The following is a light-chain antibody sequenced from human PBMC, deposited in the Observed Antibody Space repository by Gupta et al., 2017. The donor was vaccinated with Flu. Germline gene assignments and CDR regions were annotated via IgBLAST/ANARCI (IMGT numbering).Light chain of an antibody. J-gene: IGLJ2*01. CDR1: SRDVGGYTY. Sequence: QSALTQPPSASGSPGQSVTISCPGTSRDVGGYTYVSWYQQHPGQAPKLIIYAVPKRPSGVPDGFSGAKSGNTASLTVPGGLAEDEDDYYRCANGGSKVFGGGTKLTVL. CDR3: CANGGSKV. CDR2: AVP. V-gene: IGLV2-8*01.